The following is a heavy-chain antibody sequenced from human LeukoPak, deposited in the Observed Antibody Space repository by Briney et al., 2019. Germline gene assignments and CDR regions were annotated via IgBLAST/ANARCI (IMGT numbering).Heavy chain of an antibody. CDR2: ISDSGGST. J-gene: IGHJ4*02. CDR3: ANPSVTTRPPFQFDY. CDR1: GFTFSSYA. D-gene: IGHD4-17*01. Sequence: PGGSLRLSCAASGFTFSSYAMSWVRQAPGKGLEWVSAISDSGGSTYYADSVKGRFTISRDNSKNTLYLQMNSLRAEDTAVYYCANPSVTTRPPFQFDYWGQGTLVTVSS. V-gene: IGHV3-23*01.